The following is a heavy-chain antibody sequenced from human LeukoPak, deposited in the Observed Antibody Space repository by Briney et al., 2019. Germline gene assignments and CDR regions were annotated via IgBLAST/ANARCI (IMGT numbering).Heavy chain of an antibody. CDR2: INHSGST. D-gene: IGHD6-6*01. J-gene: IGHJ6*02. V-gene: IGHV4-34*01. CDR3: ARASNPRANIVARPYGLGGMDV. Sequence: SETLSLTCAVDGGSFSDYYWSWIRQPPRNRREWIEEINHSGSTNYNPSLKSRVTISVHTSKNQSSLKLRSVTAAATAVYYCARASNPRANIVARPYGLGGMDVWGQGTTVTVSS. CDR1: GGSFSDYY.